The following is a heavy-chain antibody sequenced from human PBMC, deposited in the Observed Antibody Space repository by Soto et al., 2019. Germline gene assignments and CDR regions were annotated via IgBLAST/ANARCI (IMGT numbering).Heavy chain of an antibody. CDR2: VTGSCVTT. V-gene: IGHV3-23*01. CDR3: TNSQCWCYFAGFDI. J-gene: IGHJ3*02. Sequence: GGSLRLSCVVSGDSFDTFVMNWVRQAPGRGLEWVSAVTGSCVTTRYAEPFMGRLTISRVNSKNTVFLQRNSLTAEDTAFYCCTNSQCWCYFAGFDIWGQGTMVTVSS. D-gene: IGHD2-15*01. CDR1: GDSFDTFV.